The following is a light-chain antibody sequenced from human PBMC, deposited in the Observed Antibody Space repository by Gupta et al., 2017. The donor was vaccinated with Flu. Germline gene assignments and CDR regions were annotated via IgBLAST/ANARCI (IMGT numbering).Light chain of an antibody. CDR1: QSREYGGGNTY. Sequence: VSCMARQSREYGGGNTYLNWFQQRPGQSPRRLIYKVSNRDSGVPDRFSGSGSGTDFTLKISRVEAEDVGVYYCMQGTHLYTFGQGTKLEIK. J-gene: IGKJ2*01. CDR3: MQGTHLYT. V-gene: IGKV2-30*01. CDR2: KVS.